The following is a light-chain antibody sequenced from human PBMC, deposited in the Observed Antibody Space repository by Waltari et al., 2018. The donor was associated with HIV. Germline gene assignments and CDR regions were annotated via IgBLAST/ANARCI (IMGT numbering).Light chain of an antibody. V-gene: IGLV1-44*01. CDR1: VSNIGANS. J-gene: IGLJ2*01. CDR2: KNN. Sequence: QSLLIQPHSASGSPGLRVTIPCSGRVSNIGANSGTWYQQLPGTAPRLLIYKNNQRPSGVPDRFSGSKSGTSASLAISGLRSEDEADYYCAAWDDNLNALFGGGTKLTVL. CDR3: AAWDDNLNAL.